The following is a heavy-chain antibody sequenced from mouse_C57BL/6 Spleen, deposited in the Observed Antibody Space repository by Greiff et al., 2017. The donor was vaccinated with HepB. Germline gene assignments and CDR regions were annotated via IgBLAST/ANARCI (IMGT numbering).Heavy chain of an antibody. D-gene: IGHD4-1*01. CDR1: GFTFSDYY. J-gene: IGHJ2*01. Sequence: EVKLVESEGGLVQPGSSMKLSCTASGFTFSDYYMAWVRQVPEKGLEWVANINYDGSSTYYLDSLKSRFIISRDNAKNILYLQMSSLKSEDTATYYCARSWDENYFDYWGQGTTLTVSS. CDR3: ARSWDENYFDY. CDR2: INYDGSST. V-gene: IGHV5-16*01.